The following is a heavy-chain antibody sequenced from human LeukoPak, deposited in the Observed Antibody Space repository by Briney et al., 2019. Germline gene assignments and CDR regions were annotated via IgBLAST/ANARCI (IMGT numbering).Heavy chain of an antibody. CDR3: AREGRYGYSYGDY. CDR1: GYTFSSYS. V-gene: IGHV3-21*01. J-gene: IGHJ4*02. CDR2: ISSSSGHI. D-gene: IGHD5-18*01. Sequence: GGSLRLSCAASGYTFSSYSMNWVRQAPGKGLEWVSSISSSSGHIYYADSAKGRFTISRDNAKNSLYLQMSSLRAEDTAVYYCAREGRYGYSYGDYWGQGTLVTVSS.